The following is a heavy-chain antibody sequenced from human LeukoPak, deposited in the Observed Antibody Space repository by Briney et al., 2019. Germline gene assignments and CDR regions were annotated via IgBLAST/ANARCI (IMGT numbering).Heavy chain of an antibody. D-gene: IGHD3-16*02. CDR3: ARYASNRFPFDS. CDR2: ISPGDSHP. V-gene: IGHV5-51*01. Sequence: GESLKISCKGSGYSFTSYWIALVRQVPGKGLEWMGIISPGDSHPRYSPSFQGQVIISVDKYITTASLQWSSLQASDTAMYYCARYASNRFPFDSWGQGTLVTVSS. CDR1: GYSFTSYW. J-gene: IGHJ4*02.